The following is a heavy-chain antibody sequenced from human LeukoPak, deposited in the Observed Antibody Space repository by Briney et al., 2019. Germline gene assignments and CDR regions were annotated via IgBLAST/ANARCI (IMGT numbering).Heavy chain of an antibody. D-gene: IGHD5-12*01. CDR3: ARCRATSDIAATIKWGYYYIDV. CDR1: GGSFGGYY. CDR2: INHSGST. V-gene: IGHV4-34*01. J-gene: IGHJ6*03. Sequence: PSETLSLTCAVYGGSFGGYYWSWIRQPPGKGLEWIGEINHSGSTNYNPSLKSRVTISVDTSKNQFSLKLSSVTAADTAVYYCARCRATSDIAATIKWGYYYIDVWGKGTTVTVSS.